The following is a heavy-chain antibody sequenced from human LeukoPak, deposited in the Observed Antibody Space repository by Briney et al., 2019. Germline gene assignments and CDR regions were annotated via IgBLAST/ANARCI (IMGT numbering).Heavy chain of an antibody. Sequence: GGSLRLSCAAPGFTFSSYGMHWVRQAPGKGLGWVAVIWYDGSNKYYADSVKGRFTISRDNSKNTLYLQMNSLRAEDTAVYYCARGGSIAAALDYWGQGTLVTVSS. J-gene: IGHJ4*02. D-gene: IGHD6-13*01. CDR1: GFTFSSYG. CDR3: ARGGSIAAALDY. CDR2: IWYDGSNK. V-gene: IGHV3-33*01.